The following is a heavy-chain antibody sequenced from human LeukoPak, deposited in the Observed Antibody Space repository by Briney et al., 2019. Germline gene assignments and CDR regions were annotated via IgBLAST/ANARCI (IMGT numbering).Heavy chain of an antibody. CDR2: VDPNTGDS. D-gene: IGHD2-2*01. J-gene: IGHJ4*02. CDR1: EYTFTGYY. Sequence: GASVKVSCKASEYTFTGYYIHWVRQAPGQGLESMGWVDPNTGDSNYVQKFQGRVTMTRDTSISTAYMELSRLRSDDTAFYYCARIRYCGGISCYYIDYWGQGTLVTVSA. V-gene: IGHV1-2*02. CDR3: ARIRYCGGISCYYIDY.